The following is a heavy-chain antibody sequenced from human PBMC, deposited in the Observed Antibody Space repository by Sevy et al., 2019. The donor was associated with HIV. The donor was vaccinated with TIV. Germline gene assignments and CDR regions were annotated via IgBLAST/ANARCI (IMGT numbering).Heavy chain of an antibody. Sequence: GGSLRLSCAASGFSFDDYTMHWVRQVPGKGLEWLSLINWDGGSIYYSDSVKGRFTISRDNGKKSLYLQMNSLRTEDTALYYCARGRPFDAFDVWGQGTMVTVSS. CDR1: GFSFDDYT. CDR2: INWDGGSI. CDR3: ARGRPFDAFDV. J-gene: IGHJ3*01. V-gene: IGHV3-43*01.